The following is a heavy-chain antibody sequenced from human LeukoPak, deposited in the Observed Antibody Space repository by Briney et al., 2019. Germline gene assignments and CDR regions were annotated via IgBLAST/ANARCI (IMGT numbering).Heavy chain of an antibody. V-gene: IGHV4-59*01. CDR1: GGSISSYY. CDR3: ARDVWRYYDSSGSMDV. CDR2: IYYSGST. J-gene: IGHJ6*03. D-gene: IGHD3-22*01. Sequence: SETLSLTCTVSGGSISSYYWSWIRQPPGKGLEWIGYIYYSGSTNYNPSLKSRVTISVDTSKNQFSLKLSSVTAADTAVYYCARDVWRYYDSSGSMDVWGKGTTVTVSS.